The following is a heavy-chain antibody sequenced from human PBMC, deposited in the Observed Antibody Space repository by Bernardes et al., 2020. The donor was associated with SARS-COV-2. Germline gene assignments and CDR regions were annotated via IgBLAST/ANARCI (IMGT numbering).Heavy chain of an antibody. Sequence: SETLSLTCTVPGGSISSYYWSWIRQPPGKGLEWIGYIYYRGSTNYNPSLNSRVTISVVTSKNQFSLKLSYVTAADTAVYYCARGQYTYYYGMDVWGQGTTVTVSS. CDR1: GGSISSYY. CDR3: ARGQYTYYYGMDV. D-gene: IGHD6-6*01. J-gene: IGHJ6*02. CDR2: IYYRGST. V-gene: IGHV4-59*01.